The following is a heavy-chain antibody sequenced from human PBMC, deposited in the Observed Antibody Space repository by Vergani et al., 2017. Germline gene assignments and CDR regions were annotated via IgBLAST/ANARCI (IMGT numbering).Heavy chain of an antibody. CDR3: ARDSARNYYFDY. CDR2: IYYSGST. D-gene: IGHD1-26*01. J-gene: IGHJ4*02. V-gene: IGHV4-59*01. CDR1: GGSISSYY. Sequence: QVQLQQWGAGLLKPSETLSLTCTVSGGSISSYYWSWIRQPPGKGLEWIGYIYYSGSTNYNPSLKSRVTISVDTSKNQFSLKLSSVTAADTAVYYCARDSARNYYFDYWGQGTLVTVSS.